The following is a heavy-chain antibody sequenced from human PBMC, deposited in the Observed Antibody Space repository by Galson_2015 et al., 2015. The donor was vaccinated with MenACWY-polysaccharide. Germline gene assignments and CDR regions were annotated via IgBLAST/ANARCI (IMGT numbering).Heavy chain of an antibody. D-gene: IGHD2-15*01. CDR2: ISGSGGST. CDR3: AKYAVVAAAGKKKLFDY. V-gene: IGHV3-23*01. J-gene: IGHJ4*02. Sequence: SLRLSCAGSGFTFNTYAMGWVRQAPGKGLECVSVISGSGGSTYYADSVRGRFTVSRDNSKNTLYLQVNSLKVEDTAVYYCAKYAVVAAAGKKKLFDYWGQGTLVTVSS. CDR1: GFTFNTYA.